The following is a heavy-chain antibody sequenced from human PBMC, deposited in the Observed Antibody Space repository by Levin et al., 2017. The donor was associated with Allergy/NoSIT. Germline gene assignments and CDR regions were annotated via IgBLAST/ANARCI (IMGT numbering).Heavy chain of an antibody. CDR2: IYWDDDK. CDR1: GFSLSTSGVG. Sequence: SGPTLVKPTQTLTLTCTFSGFSLSTSGVGVGWIRQPPGKALEWLALIYWDDDKRYSPSLKSRLTITKDTSKNQVVLTMTNMDPVDTATYYCAHVHRAAAGKGNWVDPGGQGTLVTVSS. CDR3: AHVHRAAAGKGNWVDP. V-gene: IGHV2-5*02. J-gene: IGHJ5*02. D-gene: IGHD6-13*01.